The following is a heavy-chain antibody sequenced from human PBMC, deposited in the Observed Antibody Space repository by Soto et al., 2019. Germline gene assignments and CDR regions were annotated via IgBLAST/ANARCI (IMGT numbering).Heavy chain of an antibody. CDR1: GFTFSSYA. CDR2: ISGSDGHT. V-gene: IGHV3-23*01. D-gene: IGHD1-7*01. Sequence: PGGSLRLSCAASGFTFSSYAMTWVRQAPGKGLEWVSAISGSDGHTYYADSVKGRFTISRDNSKNTLYLQMNSLRAEDTAVYFCAKKLSGTTDSWGLGTLVTVSS. J-gene: IGHJ4*02. CDR3: AKKLSGTTDS.